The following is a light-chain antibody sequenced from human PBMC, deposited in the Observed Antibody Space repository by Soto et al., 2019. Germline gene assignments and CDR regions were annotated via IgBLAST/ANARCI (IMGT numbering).Light chain of an antibody. J-gene: IGLJ1*01. CDR2: DVT. CDR1: SSDVGGYNY. V-gene: IGLV2-14*03. Sequence: QSALTQPASLSGSPGQSITISCTGTSSDVGGYNYVSWYQQHPGKAPKLIIYDVTNRPSGVSNRIFGSKSGNTASLTISGLQAEDEADYYCSSYRASSTTHYVFGTGTKLTVL. CDR3: SSYRASSTTHYV.